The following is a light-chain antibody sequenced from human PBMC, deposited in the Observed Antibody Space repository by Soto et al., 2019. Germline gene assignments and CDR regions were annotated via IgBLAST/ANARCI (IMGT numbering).Light chain of an antibody. V-gene: IGLV2-14*01. CDR2: EVS. Sequence: QSALTQPASVSGSPGQSITISCTGTSSDVGGYNYVSWYQQHSGKAPKLIIYEVSNRPSGVSNRFSGSKSGNTASLTISGLQAEDEADYYCSSYTSSSTLVFGGGTKVTV. CDR1: SSDVGGYNY. J-gene: IGLJ3*02. CDR3: SSYTSSSTLV.